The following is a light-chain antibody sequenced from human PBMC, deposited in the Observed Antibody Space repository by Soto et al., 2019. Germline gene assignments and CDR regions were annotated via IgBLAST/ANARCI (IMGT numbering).Light chain of an antibody. V-gene: IGKV3-15*01. J-gene: IGKJ5*01. CDR2: GAS. CDR3: QQYKNWLIT. Sequence: EIVMTQAPATLSVSPGERATLSCRASQSVSSNLAWYQQKPGQAPRLLIYGASTRATGIPARFSGSGSGTEFTLTISSRQSEDFAVYYCQQYKNWLITFGQGTRLEIK. CDR1: QSVSSN.